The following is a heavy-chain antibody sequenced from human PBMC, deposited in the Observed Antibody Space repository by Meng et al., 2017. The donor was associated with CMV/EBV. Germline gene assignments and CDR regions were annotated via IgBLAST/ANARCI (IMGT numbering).Heavy chain of an antibody. J-gene: IGHJ5*02. Sequence: ESLKISCTVSGGSISSSSYYWGWIRQPPGKGLEWIGSIYYSGSTYYNPSLKSRVTISVDTSKNQFSLKLSSVTAADTVVYYCARDGPVMDYDSSGVNWFDPWGQGTLVTVSS. CDR2: IYYSGST. V-gene: IGHV4-39*07. CDR1: GGSISSSSYY. D-gene: IGHD3-22*01. CDR3: ARDGPVMDYDSSGVNWFDP.